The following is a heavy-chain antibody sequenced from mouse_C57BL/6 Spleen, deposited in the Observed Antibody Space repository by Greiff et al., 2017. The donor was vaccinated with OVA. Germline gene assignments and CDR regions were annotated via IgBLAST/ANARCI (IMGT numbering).Heavy chain of an antibody. V-gene: IGHV3-6*01. CDR1: GYSITSGYY. Sequence: EVKLMESGPGLVKPSQSLSLTCSVTGYSITSGYYWNWIRQFPGNKLEWMGYISYDGSNNYNPSLKNRISITRDTSKNQFFLKLNSVTTEDTATYYCARLTGNYYFDYWGQGTTLTVSS. CDR3: ARLTGNYYFDY. CDR2: ISYDGSN. D-gene: IGHD4-1*01. J-gene: IGHJ2*01.